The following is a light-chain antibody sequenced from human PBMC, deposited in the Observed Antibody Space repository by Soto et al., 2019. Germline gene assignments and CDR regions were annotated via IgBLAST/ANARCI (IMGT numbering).Light chain of an antibody. CDR3: HHYGSSPPRT. J-gene: IGKJ2*01. CDR1: QSVSGSC. CDR2: GAS. Sequence: EIVLTQSPGTLSLSPGERATLSCRASQSVSGSCLAWYQQKPGQAPRLLIYGASSRATGIPDRFSGSGSGTDFTLTISRLEPEDFAVYYCHHYGSSPPRTFGQGTQLETK. V-gene: IGKV3-20*01.